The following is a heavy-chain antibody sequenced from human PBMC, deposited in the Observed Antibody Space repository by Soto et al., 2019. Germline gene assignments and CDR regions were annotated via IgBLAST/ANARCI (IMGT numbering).Heavy chain of an antibody. CDR2: IIPIFGTA. Sequence: SVKVSCKASGGTFSSYAISWVRQAPGQGLEWMGGIIPIFGTANYAQKFQGRVTITADESTSTAYMELSSLRSEDTAMYYCASQGPYEHIPPDYWGQGTLVTVSS. D-gene: IGHD3-3*02. J-gene: IGHJ4*02. CDR1: GGTFSSYA. CDR3: ASQGPYEHIPPDY. V-gene: IGHV1-69*13.